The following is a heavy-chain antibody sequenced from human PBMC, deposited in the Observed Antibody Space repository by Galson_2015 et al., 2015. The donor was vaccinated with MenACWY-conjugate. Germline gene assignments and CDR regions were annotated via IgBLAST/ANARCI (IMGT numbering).Heavy chain of an antibody. Sequence: SLRLSCAASGFTFSAYAMHWVRQAPGKGLEWVAVISYDGTRKFYADSVKGRFTISRDNSKNTLYLQMNSLRVEDTAIYYCARGCSGGSCSVYWGQ. CDR3: ARGCSGGSCSVY. V-gene: IGHV3-30-3*01. D-gene: IGHD2-15*01. CDR2: ISYDGTRK. J-gene: IGHJ4*02. CDR1: GFTFSAYA.